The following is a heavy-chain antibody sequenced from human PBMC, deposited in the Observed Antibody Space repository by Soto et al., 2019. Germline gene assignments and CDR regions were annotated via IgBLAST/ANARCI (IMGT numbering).Heavy chain of an antibody. V-gene: IGHV1-18*01. J-gene: IGHJ4*02. CDR1: GYTFKNYA. CDR2: INRYNGDT. Sequence: QVQLVQSGAEVKKPGASVKVSCKASGYTFKNYAISWVRQAPGQGLEWMGWINRYNGDTNYAQRLHGRLTMTTDTSTNTAYMELRSLRSDDTAVYYCASRGNSYGPYDYWGQGTLVTVSS. D-gene: IGHD5-18*01. CDR3: ASRGNSYGPYDY.